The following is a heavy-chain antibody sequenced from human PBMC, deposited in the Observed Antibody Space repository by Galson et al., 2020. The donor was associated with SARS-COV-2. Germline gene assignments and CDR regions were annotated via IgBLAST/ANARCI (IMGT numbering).Heavy chain of an antibody. CDR1: GGSISSGNYY. V-gene: IGHV4-61*02. Sequence: SETLSLTCTVSGGSISSGNYYWSWIRQPAGKGLEWIGRIYHSGNTHYNPSLWSQVTISVDTSKNQFSLKLRSVTAADAAVYYCARGNFPFVAVFGSCTCPYGMDVWGQGTPVTVSS. CDR3: ARGNFPFVAVFGSCTCPYGMDV. J-gene: IGHJ6*02. D-gene: IGHD2-15*01. CDR2: IYHSGNT.